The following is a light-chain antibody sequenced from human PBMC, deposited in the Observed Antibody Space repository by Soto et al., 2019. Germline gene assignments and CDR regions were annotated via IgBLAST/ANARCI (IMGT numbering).Light chain of an antibody. CDR1: QSVSSY. CDR2: DAF. V-gene: IGKV3-11*01. J-gene: IGKJ1*01. Sequence: VCTQSPATLSLSPGERATLSCRASQSVSSYLAWYQQKPGPAPRLLIYDAFNRATGIPARFSGSGSGTDFPLTISRLEPEDSAVYYCQQYGSSGTFGQGTKVDI. CDR3: QQYGSSGT.